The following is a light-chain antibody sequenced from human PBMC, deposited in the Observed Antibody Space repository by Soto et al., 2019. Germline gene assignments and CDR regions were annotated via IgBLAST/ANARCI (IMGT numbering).Light chain of an antibody. CDR1: ESLLHITGETF. CDR3: MQSTQLPPT. J-gene: IGKJ5*01. V-gene: IGKV2D-29*02. Sequence: DVVMTQSPLSLSVTPGQPSSISCKSSESLLHITGETFLFWYLQKPGQSPQLLIYEVSTRVSGVPDRFSGSGSGTDFTLEISRVETDDVGIYYCMQSTQLPPTFGQGTRLEI. CDR2: EVS.